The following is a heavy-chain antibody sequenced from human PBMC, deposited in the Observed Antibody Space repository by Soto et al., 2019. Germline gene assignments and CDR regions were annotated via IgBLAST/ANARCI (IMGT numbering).Heavy chain of an antibody. D-gene: IGHD3-22*01. J-gene: IGHJ4*01. CDR3: AKRDSTGYYYFNY. CDR2: IGGSSDST. V-gene: IGHV3-23*01. Sequence: GGSLRLSCAASAFTFNNYAMSWVRQPPGKGLEWVSGIGGSSDSTFYAHSVKGRFTISRDNSKDTLYLQMNSLRAEDTAVYYCAKRDSTGYYYFNYWGQGTLVTVSS. CDR1: AFTFNNYA.